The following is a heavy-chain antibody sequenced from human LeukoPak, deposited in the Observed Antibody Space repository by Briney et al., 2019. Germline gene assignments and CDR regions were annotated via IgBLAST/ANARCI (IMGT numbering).Heavy chain of an antibody. CDR2: ISAYNGNT. V-gene: IGHV1-18*01. CDR3: ARDLRGGSGSYFDY. CDR1: GGTFSSYA. Sequence: ASVKVSCKASGGTFSSYAISWVRQAPGQGLEWMGRISAYNGNTNYAQKLQGRVTMTTDTSTSTAYMELRSLRSDDTAVYYCARDLRGGSGSYFDYWGQGTLVTVSS. J-gene: IGHJ4*02. D-gene: IGHD1-26*01.